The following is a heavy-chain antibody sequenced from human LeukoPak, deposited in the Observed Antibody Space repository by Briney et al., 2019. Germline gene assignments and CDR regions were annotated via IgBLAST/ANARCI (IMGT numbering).Heavy chain of an antibody. J-gene: IGHJ4*02. CDR1: GFTFSSYA. D-gene: IGHD1-1*01. CDR2: ISYDGSNK. CDR3: ARVDEIGGPGHTTDY. V-gene: IGHV3-30*04. Sequence: GGSLRLSCAASGFTFSSYAMHWVRQAPGKGLEWVAVISYDGSNKYYADSVKGRFTISRDNSKNTLYLQMNSLRAEDTAVYYCARVDEIGGPGHTTDYWGQGTLVTVSS.